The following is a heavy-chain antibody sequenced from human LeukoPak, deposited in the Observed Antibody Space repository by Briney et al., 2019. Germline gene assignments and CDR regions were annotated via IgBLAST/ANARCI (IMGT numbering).Heavy chain of an antibody. CDR2: IYYSGST. J-gene: IGHJ5*02. CDR3: ARGRRGYCSSTSCYSSFDP. Sequence: SETLSLTCTVSGGSISSYYWSWIRQPPGKGLEWIGYIYYSGSTNYNPSLKSRVTISVDTSKNQFSLKLSSVTAADTAVYYCARGRRGYCSSTSCYSSFDPWGQGTLVTVSS. CDR1: GGSISSYY. D-gene: IGHD2-2*01. V-gene: IGHV4-59*12.